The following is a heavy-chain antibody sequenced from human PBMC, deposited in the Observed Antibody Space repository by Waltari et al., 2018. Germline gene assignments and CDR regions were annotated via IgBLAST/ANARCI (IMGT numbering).Heavy chain of an antibody. CDR3: ARELRYFDWLPYYYYYGMDV. D-gene: IGHD3-9*01. V-gene: IGHV3-48*03. J-gene: IGHJ6*02. Sequence: EVQLVESGGGLVQPGGSLRLSCAASGFTFSSYEMNWVRQAPGKGLEWVSYISSSGSTINYADSVKGRLTIPRDNAKNSLYLQMNSLRAEDTAVYYCARELRYFDWLPYYYYYGMDVWGQGTTVTVSS. CDR1: GFTFSSYE. CDR2: ISSSGSTI.